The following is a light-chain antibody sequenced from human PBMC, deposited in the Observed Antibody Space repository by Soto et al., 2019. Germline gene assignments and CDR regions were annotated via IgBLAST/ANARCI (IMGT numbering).Light chain of an antibody. J-gene: IGKJ1*01. CDR1: QSISSY. CDR2: GAS. Sequence: DIQMTQSPSSLFASVGDRVTITCRASQSISSYLNWYQLKPGKAPKLLIYGASSLHNGVPSRFSGSGSGTDFTLTISSLQPEDFATYYCQQSSSTPRTFGQGTKVDIK. V-gene: IGKV1-39*01. CDR3: QQSSSTPRT.